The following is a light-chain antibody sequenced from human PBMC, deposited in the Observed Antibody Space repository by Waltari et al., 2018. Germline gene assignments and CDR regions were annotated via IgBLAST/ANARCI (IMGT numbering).Light chain of an antibody. Sequence: IVLKQSPATLSLSPGDTDTLSCRASQSVSSHLAWYQQKPGQAPRLLIYEASKRATGIPARFSGSGSGTDFTLTITSLEPEDFAVFFCQQRSNWPSFGPGTKVEIK. J-gene: IGKJ1*01. CDR2: EAS. CDR3: QQRSNWPS. CDR1: QSVSSH. V-gene: IGKV3-11*01.